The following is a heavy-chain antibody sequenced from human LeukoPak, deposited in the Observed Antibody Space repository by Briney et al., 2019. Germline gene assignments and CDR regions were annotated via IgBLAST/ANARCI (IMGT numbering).Heavy chain of an antibody. D-gene: IGHD5-12*01. V-gene: IGHV3-23*01. Sequence: PGGSLRLSCAASGFTFSNYWMSWVRQAPGKGLEWVSAIDPSGVDTYYGNSVKGRFTISRDNSKNTLYLQMNSLRADDTAVYYCAKVEINWLMDIDDYWGQGTLVTVSS. J-gene: IGHJ4*02. CDR3: AKVEINWLMDIDDY. CDR2: IDPSGVDT. CDR1: GFTFSNYW.